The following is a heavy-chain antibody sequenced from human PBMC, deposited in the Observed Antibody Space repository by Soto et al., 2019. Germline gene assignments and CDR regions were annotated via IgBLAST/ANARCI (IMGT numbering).Heavy chain of an antibody. V-gene: IGHV4-59*01. CDR3: ARGTDNWFDP. Sequence: SETISLTCTVSGVSIGSYFWGWIRQPPGKGLEWIGYIYYSGSTNYNPSLKSRVTISVDTSKNQFSLKLTSVTAADTAVYYCARGTDNWFDPWGQGTLVTVS. CDR2: IYYSGST. CDR1: GVSIGSYF. J-gene: IGHJ5*02.